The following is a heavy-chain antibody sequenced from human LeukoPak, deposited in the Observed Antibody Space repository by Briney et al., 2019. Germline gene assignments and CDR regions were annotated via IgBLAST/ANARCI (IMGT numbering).Heavy chain of an antibody. CDR1: GGTFTSYA. Sequence: SGKLSSKASGGTFTSYAISWVRQAPGHGLEWMGGIIPIVCTANDAQKFKGRVTITADKSTRTAYMQLSSLRSEVTAVYYCARLPLYSRSWYGWFDTWGQGKLVTVSS. V-gene: IGHV1-69*06. CDR3: ARLPLYSRSWYGWFDT. CDR2: IIPIVCTA. D-gene: IGHD6-13*01. J-gene: IGHJ5*02.